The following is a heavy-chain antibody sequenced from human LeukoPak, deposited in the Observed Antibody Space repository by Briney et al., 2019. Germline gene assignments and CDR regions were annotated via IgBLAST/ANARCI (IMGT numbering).Heavy chain of an antibody. CDR2: IGSSGSYI. CDR3: ARDRAIDIRAYDI. D-gene: IGHD5-12*01. CDR1: GFAFSGDN. Sequence: GGSLRLSCAASGFAFSGDNMNWVRQAPGKGLEWVSFIGSSGSYIKYADSVKGLFTISRDNAKNSLYLQMNSLRAEDTAMYFCARDRAIDIRAYDIWGQGTMVTVSS. V-gene: IGHV3-21*01. J-gene: IGHJ3*02.